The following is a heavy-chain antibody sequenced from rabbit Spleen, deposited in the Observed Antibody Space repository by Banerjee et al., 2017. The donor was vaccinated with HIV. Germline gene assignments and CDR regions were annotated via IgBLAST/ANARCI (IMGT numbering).Heavy chain of an antibody. CDR1: GVSFSGSSY. J-gene: IGHJ4*01. CDR2: IDAGSSGFT. D-gene: IGHD4-2*01. CDR3: TRDAAGREDFNL. Sequence: QEQLEESGGDLVKPGASLTLTCIASGVSFSGSSYMCWVRQAPGKGLEWIACIDAGSSGFTYFATWAKGRFTISKTSSTTVTLQMTSLTAADTATYFCTRDAAGREDFNLWGQGTLVTVS. V-gene: IGHV1S45*01.